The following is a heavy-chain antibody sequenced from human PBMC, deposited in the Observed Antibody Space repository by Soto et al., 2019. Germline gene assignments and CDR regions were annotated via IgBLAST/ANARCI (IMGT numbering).Heavy chain of an antibody. CDR2: ISYDESNQ. CDR1: GFTFSKYG. V-gene: IGHV3-30*18. CDR3: GKGSWTNDRMLDY. J-gene: IGHJ4*02. D-gene: IGHD1-1*01. Sequence: QVQLVESGGGVVQPGRSLRLSCAASGFTFSKYGMHWVRQAPGKGLEWVAVISYDESNQYHADSVKGRFTISRDNSKNALYLQMNRMIREDTAVYYCGKGSWTNDRMLDYWGQGTLVTVSS.